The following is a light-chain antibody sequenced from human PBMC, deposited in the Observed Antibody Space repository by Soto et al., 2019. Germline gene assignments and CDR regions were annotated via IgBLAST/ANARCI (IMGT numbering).Light chain of an antibody. V-gene: IGLV2-23*01. J-gene: IGLJ2*01. Sequence: QSALTQPASVSGSPGQSITISCTGTSSDVGSYNLVSWYQQHPGKAPKLMIYEGSKRPSGVSNRVAGSKSGNTASLTISGLQAEDEADYYCCSYAGSSTRHEVFGGGTKLTVL. CDR2: EGS. CDR1: SSDVGSYNL. CDR3: CSYAGSSTRHEV.